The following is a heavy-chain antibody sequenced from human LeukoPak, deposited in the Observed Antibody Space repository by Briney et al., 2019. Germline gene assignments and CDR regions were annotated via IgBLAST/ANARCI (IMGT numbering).Heavy chain of an antibody. CDR2: IYYSGST. CDR3: ARDGANYYGSGTRWGD. J-gene: IGHJ4*02. D-gene: IGHD3-10*01. Sequence: SETLSLTCTVSGGSISSYYWSWIRQPPGKGLEWIGYIYYSGSTNYNPSLKSRVTISVDTSKNQFSLKLSSVTAADTAVYYCARDGANYYGSGTRWGDWGQGTLVTVSS. CDR1: GGSISSYY. V-gene: IGHV4-59*01.